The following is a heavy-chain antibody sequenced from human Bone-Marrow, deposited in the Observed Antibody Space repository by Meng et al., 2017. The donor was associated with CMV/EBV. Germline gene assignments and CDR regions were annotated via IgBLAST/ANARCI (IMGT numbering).Heavy chain of an antibody. CDR2: IKQDGSEK. J-gene: IGHJ4*02. Sequence: GESLKISCAASGFTFSGYWMSWVRQAPGKGLEWMANIKQDGSEKYYVDSVKGRFTISRDNAKNSLYLQMNSLRAEDTAVYYCAREGETGTPFDYWGQGTLVTVSS. V-gene: IGHV3-7*01. CDR3: AREGETGTPFDY. D-gene: IGHD1-1*01. CDR1: GFTFSGYW.